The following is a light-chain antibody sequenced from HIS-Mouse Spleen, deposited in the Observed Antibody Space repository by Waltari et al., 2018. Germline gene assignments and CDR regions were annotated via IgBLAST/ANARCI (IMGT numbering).Light chain of an antibody. J-gene: IGKJ4*01. Sequence: DIVMTQSPLPLPVTPGETASISCRSSQSRLHSNGYNYLDWYLQKPGQSPQLLIYLGSNRASGVPDRFSGSGSGTDFTLKISRVEAEDVGVYYCMQSLQTPLTFGGGTKVEIK. CDR3: MQSLQTPLT. V-gene: IGKV2-28*01. CDR2: LGS. CDR1: QSRLHSNGYNY.